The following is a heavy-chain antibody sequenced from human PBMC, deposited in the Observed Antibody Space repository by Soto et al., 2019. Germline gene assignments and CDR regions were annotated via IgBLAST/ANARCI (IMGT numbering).Heavy chain of an antibody. D-gene: IGHD1-1*01. V-gene: IGHV4-39*01. J-gene: IGHJ3*02. CDR2: IYYSGTT. Sequence: QLQMQESGPGLVKPSETLSLTCIVSGGSINNNAYYWNWIRQSPQKGLEWIGSIYYSGTTYYNPSLQSRITISIDTSRNQFSMKLGSVTAADTAVYFCARRTTSRTNTFDIWGQGPMVIVSS. CDR1: GGSINNNAYY. CDR3: ARRTTSRTNTFDI.